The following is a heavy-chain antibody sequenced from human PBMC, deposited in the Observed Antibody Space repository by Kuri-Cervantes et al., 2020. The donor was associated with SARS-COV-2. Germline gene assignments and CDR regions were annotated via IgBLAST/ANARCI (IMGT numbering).Heavy chain of an antibody. CDR1: GYTFTDYY. CDR3: ALTHPLTTGGLSGPQPLNY. J-gene: IGHJ4*02. V-gene: IGHV1-2*02. CDR2: INPDIGVT. D-gene: IGHD2-8*02. Sequence: ASVKVSCKTSGYTFTDYYIHWVRQAPGRGLEWMGWINPDIGVTNAAQTFQGRVTLTRDKSINTVYLEMARLRPDDTAVYYCALTHPLTTGGLSGPQPLNYWGQGTLVPSPQ.